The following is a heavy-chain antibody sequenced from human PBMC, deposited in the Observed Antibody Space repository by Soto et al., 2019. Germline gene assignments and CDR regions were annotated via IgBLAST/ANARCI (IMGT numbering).Heavy chain of an antibody. D-gene: IGHD2-2*02. J-gene: IGHJ6*02. CDR1: GGSFSGYY. CDR3: ARGQIPRARYYYYYYGMDV. Sequence: SETLSLTCAVYGGSFSGYYWSWIRQPPGKGLEWIGEINHSGSTNYNPSLKSRVTISVDTSKNQFSLKLSSVTAADTAVYYCARGQIPRARYYYYYYGMDVWGQGTTVTVSS. V-gene: IGHV4-34*01. CDR2: INHSGST.